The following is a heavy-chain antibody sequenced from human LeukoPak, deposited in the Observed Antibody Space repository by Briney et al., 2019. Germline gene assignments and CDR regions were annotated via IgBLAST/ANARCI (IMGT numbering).Heavy chain of an antibody. J-gene: IGHJ4*02. CDR3: ARDLAPIWGATPSFDY. CDR1: GGSISSGGYY. V-gene: IGHV4-31*03. D-gene: IGHD2-15*01. Sequence: SETPSLTCTVSGGSISSGGYYWSWIRQHPGKGLEWIGYIYYSGSTYYNPSLKSRVTISVDTSKNQFSLKLCSVTAADTAVYYCARDLAPIWGATPSFDYWGQGTLVTVSS. CDR2: IYYSGST.